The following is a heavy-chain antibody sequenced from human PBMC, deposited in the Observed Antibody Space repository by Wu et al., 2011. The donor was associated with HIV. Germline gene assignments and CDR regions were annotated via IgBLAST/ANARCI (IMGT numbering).Heavy chain of an antibody. D-gene: IGHD4-17*01. J-gene: IGHJ4*02. CDR2: IIPIFGTA. CDR3: ARGARRRDGDPTPFDY. Sequence: QVQLVQSGAEVKKPGSSVKVSCKASGGTFSSYAISWVRQAPGQGLEWMGGIIPIFGTANYAQKFQGRVTITTDESTSTAYMELSSLRSEDTAVYYCARGARRRDGDPTPFDYWGQGTLVTVSS. V-gene: IGHV1-69*05. CDR1: GGTFSSYA.